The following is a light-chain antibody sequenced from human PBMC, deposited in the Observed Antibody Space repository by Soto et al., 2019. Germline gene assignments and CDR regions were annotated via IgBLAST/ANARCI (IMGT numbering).Light chain of an antibody. CDR3: GADHGSGSNFVYV. J-gene: IGLJ1*01. Sequence: QAVVTQPPSASASLGASVTLTCTLSSAYSNYAVDWYQQRPGKGPRFVMRVGSGGIVGSKGEGIPDRFSVLGSGLNRYLTIKNVQEEDEGDYHCGADHGSGSNFVYVFGTGTKVTVL. V-gene: IGLV9-49*01. CDR2: VGSGGIVG. CDR1: SAYSNYA.